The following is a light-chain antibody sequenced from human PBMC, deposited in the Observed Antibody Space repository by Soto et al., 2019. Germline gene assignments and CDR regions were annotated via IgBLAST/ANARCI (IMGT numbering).Light chain of an antibody. Sequence: DIVLTHSPGTLSLSPGERATLSCRASQSGSSNYLAWYQQKPDQAPRLVISDVSGRATGIPDRFSGSGSGKAFTLTSSRLEPDDSAVYYCQQYGISPTFGQGTKVEIK. CDR1: QSGSSNY. CDR2: DVS. CDR3: QQYGISPT. J-gene: IGKJ1*01. V-gene: IGKV3-20*01.